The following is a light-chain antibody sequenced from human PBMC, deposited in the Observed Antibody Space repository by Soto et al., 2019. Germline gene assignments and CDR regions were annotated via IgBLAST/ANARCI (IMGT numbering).Light chain of an antibody. CDR3: QTWGTGIEVI. CDR2: VNSDGSH. CDR1: SGYSTYA. J-gene: IGLJ2*01. V-gene: IGLV4-69*01. Sequence: QPVLTQSPSASASLGASVKLTCTLSSGYSTYAIAWHQQQPEKGPRYLMKVNSDGSHSKGDGIPDRFSGSSSGAERYLTISSLQSEDEADYYCQTWGTGIEVIFGGGTKLTVL.